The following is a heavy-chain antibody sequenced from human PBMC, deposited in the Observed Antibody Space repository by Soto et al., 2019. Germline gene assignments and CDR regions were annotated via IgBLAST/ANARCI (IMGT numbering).Heavy chain of an antibody. CDR2: IYYTGTT. V-gene: IGHV4-39*01. Sequence: QLQLQESGPGLVKPSETLSLTCTVSGDSISTTGFYWGWIRQPPGKGLEWIGIIYYTGTTYYNPSLKSRLTISADTSNNQFSLKVSSVTATDTAVYYCGRHGGYGHYADTVDYWGQGTLVTVSS. J-gene: IGHJ4*02. CDR1: GDSISTTGFY. CDR3: GRHGGYGHYADTVDY. D-gene: IGHD4-17*01.